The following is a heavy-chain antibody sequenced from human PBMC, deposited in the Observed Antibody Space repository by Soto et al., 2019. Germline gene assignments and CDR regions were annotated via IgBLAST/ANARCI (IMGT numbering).Heavy chain of an antibody. Sequence: GASVKVYFKASGGTFRSYAISWVRQAPGQGLEWMGGIIPIFGTANYAQKFQGRVTINADESTSTAYMELSSLRSEDAAVYYCARTSAGQGDWFDPWGQGTLVTVSS. CDR2: IIPIFGTA. CDR3: ARTSAGQGDWFDP. CDR1: GGTFRSYA. V-gene: IGHV1-69*13. D-gene: IGHD6-19*01. J-gene: IGHJ5*02.